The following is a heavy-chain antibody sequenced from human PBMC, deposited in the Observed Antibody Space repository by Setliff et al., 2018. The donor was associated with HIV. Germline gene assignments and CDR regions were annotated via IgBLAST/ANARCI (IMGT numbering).Heavy chain of an antibody. CDR1: GGSISSYY. J-gene: IGHJ3*02. V-gene: IGHV4-4*09. CDR2: IFSSGST. D-gene: IGHD3-22*01. CDR3: AREEERYYDSSGHDAFDI. Sequence: PSETLSLTCTVSGGSISSYYWSWIRQSPGGGLEWIGFIFSSGSTKYNPSLQSRVTMSIDTSKNQFSLKLSSVTAADTAVYYCAREEERYYDSSGHDAFDIWGQGTMVTVSS.